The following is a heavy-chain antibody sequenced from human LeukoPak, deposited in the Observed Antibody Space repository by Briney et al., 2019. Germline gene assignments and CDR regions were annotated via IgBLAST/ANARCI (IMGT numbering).Heavy chain of an antibody. CDR1: GFTVSSTY. V-gene: IGHV3-53*01. Sequence: PGGSLRLSCAASGFTVSSTYMTWVRQAPGKGLEWVSIIYSGGSTFYADSVKGRFTISRDNSENTLYLQMNSLRAEGTAVYYCARGGSYLSAFDIWGQGTMVTVSS. D-gene: IGHD1-26*01. CDR3: ARGGSYLSAFDI. J-gene: IGHJ3*02. CDR2: IYSGGST.